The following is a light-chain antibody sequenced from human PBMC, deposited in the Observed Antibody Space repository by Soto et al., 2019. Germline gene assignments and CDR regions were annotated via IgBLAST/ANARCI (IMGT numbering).Light chain of an antibody. J-gene: IGKJ5*01. CDR1: QSVSNNY. V-gene: IGKV3-11*01. Sequence: EILLTQSPATVSLSPGERATLSCRANQSVSNNYLAWYQQKPGQAPRLLIYGAFNRATGIPARFSGSGSGTDFTLTISSLEPEDSAIYYCQQRNIWPPVTFGQGTRLEIK. CDR2: GAF. CDR3: QQRNIWPPVT.